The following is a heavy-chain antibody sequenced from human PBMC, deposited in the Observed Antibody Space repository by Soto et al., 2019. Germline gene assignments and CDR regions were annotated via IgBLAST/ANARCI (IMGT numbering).Heavy chain of an antibody. CDR2: MNPNSGNT. J-gene: IGHJ4*02. D-gene: IGHD2-2*01. Sequence: AASVKVSCKASGYTFTSYDINWVRQATGQGLEWMGWMNPNSGNTGYAQKFQGRVTMTRNTSISTAYMELSSLRSEDTAVYYCARGKRVVPAAKMEYYFDYWGQGTLVTVSS. CDR3: ARGKRVVPAAKMEYYFDY. V-gene: IGHV1-8*01. CDR1: GYTFTSYD.